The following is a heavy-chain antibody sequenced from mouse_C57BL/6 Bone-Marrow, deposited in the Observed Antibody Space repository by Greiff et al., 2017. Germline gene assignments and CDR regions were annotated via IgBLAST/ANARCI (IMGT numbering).Heavy chain of an antibody. CDR1: GYTFTDYN. CDR3: ARYDHDGESYAMDY. V-gene: IGHV1-18*01. D-gene: IGHD2-4*01. CDR2: INPKHGGP. Sequence: EVQLQQSGPELVKPGASVKIPCKASGYTFTDYNMDWVKQSHGKSLEWIGDINPKHGGPIYNQKFKGKATLTVDKASSTAYMELRSLTSEDTAVYYCARYDHDGESYAMDYWGQGTSVTVSS. J-gene: IGHJ4*01.